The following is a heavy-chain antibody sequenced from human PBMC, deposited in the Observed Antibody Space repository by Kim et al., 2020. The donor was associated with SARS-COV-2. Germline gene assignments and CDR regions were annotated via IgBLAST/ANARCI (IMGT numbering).Heavy chain of an antibody. CDR1: GFTFSSYG. D-gene: IGHD1-26*01. CDR3: AKGIWWELLRRVPNWGRNDAFDI. V-gene: IGHV3-30*18. CDR2: ISYDGSNK. Sequence: GGSLRLSCAASGFTFSSYGMHWVRQAPGKGLEWVAVISYDGSNKYYADSVKGRFTISRDNSKNTLYLQMNSLRAEDTAVYYCAKGIWWELLRRVPNWGRNDAFDIWGQGTMVTVSS. J-gene: IGHJ3*02.